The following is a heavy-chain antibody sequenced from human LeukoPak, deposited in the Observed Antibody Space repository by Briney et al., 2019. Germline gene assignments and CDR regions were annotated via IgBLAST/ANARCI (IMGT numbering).Heavy chain of an antibody. CDR1: GGSISSSSYY. CDR2: IYYSGST. CDR3: ASANYDFWSGYSVY. Sequence: SGTLSLTCTVSGGSISSSSYYWGWIRQPPGKGLEWIGSIYYSGSTYYNPSLKSRVTISVDTSKNQFSLKLSSVTAADTAVYYCASANYDFWSGYSVYWGQGTLVTVSS. V-gene: IGHV4-39*01. D-gene: IGHD3-3*01. J-gene: IGHJ4*02.